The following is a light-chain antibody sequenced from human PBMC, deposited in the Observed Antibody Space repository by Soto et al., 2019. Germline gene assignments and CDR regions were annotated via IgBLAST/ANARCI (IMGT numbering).Light chain of an antibody. Sequence: QSVLTPLPSLSATPGQRVNISCSGSFSNIGDNAVNWYQQLPGAAPTLLIYLNDQRPSGVPDRFSGSKSGTSAFLAIRGLKAEDEADYYCVAWDDSLNALFRTGPKVTV. CDR1: FSNIGDNA. CDR2: LND. J-gene: IGLJ1*01. V-gene: IGLV1-44*01. CDR3: VAWDDSLNAL.